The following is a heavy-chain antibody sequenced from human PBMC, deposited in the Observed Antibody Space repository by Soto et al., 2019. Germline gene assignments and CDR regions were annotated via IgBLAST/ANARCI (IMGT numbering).Heavy chain of an antibody. Sequence: QVTVKESGPVLVKPTETLTLTCTVSGFSLSNAGLGVSWIRQPPGKALEWLAHIFSNDEKSYSTSLKSRLTTSXDXSKSQVVLTMTNMDPVDTATYFCAPTYSTSWYWLDPWGQGTLVTVSS. CDR2: IFSNDEK. D-gene: IGHD6-13*01. CDR1: GFSLSNAGLG. V-gene: IGHV2-26*01. J-gene: IGHJ5*02. CDR3: APTYSTSWYWLDP.